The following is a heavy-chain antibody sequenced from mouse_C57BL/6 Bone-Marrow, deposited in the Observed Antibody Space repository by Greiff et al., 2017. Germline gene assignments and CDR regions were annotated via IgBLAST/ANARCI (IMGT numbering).Heavy chain of an antibody. CDR1: GYTFTDYN. Sequence: VQLQQSGPELVKPGASVKIPCKASGYTFTDYNMDWVKQSHGKSLEWIGDINPNNGGTIYNQKFKGKATLTVDKSSSTAYMELRSLTSEDTAVYYCARGGYGNYPYAMDNWGQGTSVTVSS. CDR2: INPNNGGT. J-gene: IGHJ4*01. V-gene: IGHV1-18*01. D-gene: IGHD2-10*02. CDR3: ARGGYGNYPYAMDN.